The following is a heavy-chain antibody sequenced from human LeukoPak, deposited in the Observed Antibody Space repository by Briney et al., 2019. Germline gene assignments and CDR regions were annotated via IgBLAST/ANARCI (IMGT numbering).Heavy chain of an antibody. Sequence: GGSLRLSCAASGFTFSSYGMHWVRQAPGKGLEWVAFIRYDGSNKYYADSVKGRFTISRDNSKNTLYLQMNSLRAEDTAVYYCARETTVTFPDAFDIWGQGTMVTVSS. J-gene: IGHJ3*02. D-gene: IGHD4-17*01. CDR2: IRYDGSNK. CDR3: ARETTVTFPDAFDI. V-gene: IGHV3-30*02. CDR1: GFTFSSYG.